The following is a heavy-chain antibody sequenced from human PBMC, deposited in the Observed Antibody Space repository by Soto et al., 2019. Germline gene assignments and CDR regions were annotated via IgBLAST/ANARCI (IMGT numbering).Heavy chain of an antibody. V-gene: IGHV1-69*01. D-gene: IGHD3-3*01. Sequence: QVQLVQSGAEVKKPGSSVKVSCKASGGSFTSYCFTWLRQAPGQGLEWMGGIIPISATEKIAQKFQGRVTLTADEATSTAYMELNSLTSDDTAVYYCARGEVCSGYHNFFDPWGQGTLVTVSS. CDR2: IIPISATE. CDR1: GGSFTSYC. J-gene: IGHJ5*02. CDR3: ARGEVCSGYHNFFDP.